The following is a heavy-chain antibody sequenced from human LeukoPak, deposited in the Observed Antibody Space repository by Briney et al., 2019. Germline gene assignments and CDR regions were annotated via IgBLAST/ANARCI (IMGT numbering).Heavy chain of an antibody. Sequence: ASVKVSCKASGYTFTSYAMNWVRQAPGQGLEWMGWINTNTGNPTYAQSFTGRFVFSLDTSISTAYLQISSLKAEDTAAYYCASGVGATQRSYWGQGTLVTVSS. V-gene: IGHV7-4-1*02. D-gene: IGHD1-26*01. CDR3: ASGVGATQRSY. CDR1: GYTFTSYA. CDR2: INTNTGNP. J-gene: IGHJ4*02.